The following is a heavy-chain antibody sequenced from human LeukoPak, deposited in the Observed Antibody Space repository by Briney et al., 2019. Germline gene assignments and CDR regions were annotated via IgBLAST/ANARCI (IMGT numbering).Heavy chain of an antibody. D-gene: IGHD6-19*01. J-gene: IGHJ4*02. V-gene: IGHV4-39*07. CDR1: GGSISSSSYY. Sequence: SETLSLTCTVSGGSISSSSYYWGWIRQPPGKGLEWIGEINHSGSTNYNPSLKSRVAISVDTSKNQFSLKLSSVTAADTAVYYCARDSVAGSFFDYWGQGTLVTVSS. CDR3: ARDSVAGSFFDY. CDR2: INHSGST.